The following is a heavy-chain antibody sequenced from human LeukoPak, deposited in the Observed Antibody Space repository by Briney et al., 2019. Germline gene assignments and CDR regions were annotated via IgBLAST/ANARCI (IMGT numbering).Heavy chain of an antibody. Sequence: PGGSLRLSCAASGFTVSSNYMSWVRQAPGKGLELVSVIYSGGSTYYADSVKGRFTISRDNSKNTLYLQMNSLRAEDTAVYYCARSRRAVAGTSPFYYYYYYMDVWGKGTTVTISS. J-gene: IGHJ6*03. CDR3: ARSRRAVAGTSPFYYYYYYMDV. CDR1: GFTVSSNY. D-gene: IGHD6-19*01. CDR2: IYSGGST. V-gene: IGHV3-53*01.